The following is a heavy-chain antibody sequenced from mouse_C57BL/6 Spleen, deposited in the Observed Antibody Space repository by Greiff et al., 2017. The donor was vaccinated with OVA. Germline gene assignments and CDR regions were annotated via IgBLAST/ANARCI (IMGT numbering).Heavy chain of an antibody. D-gene: IGHD1-1*01. CDR1: GYTFTSYG. Sequence: VQLQQSGAELARPGASVKLSCKASGYTFTSYGISWVKQRTGQGLEWIGEIYPRSGNTYYNEKFKGKATLTADKSSSTAYMELRSLTSEDSAVYFCARDRPLITTWYFDVWGTGTTVTVSS. CDR2: IYPRSGNT. CDR3: ARDRPLITTWYFDV. V-gene: IGHV1-81*01. J-gene: IGHJ1*03.